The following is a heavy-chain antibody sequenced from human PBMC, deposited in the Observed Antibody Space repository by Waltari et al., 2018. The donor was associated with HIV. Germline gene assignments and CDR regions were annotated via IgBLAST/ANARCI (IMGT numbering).Heavy chain of an antibody. CDR1: GGSFISYH. V-gene: IGHV4-59*01. Sequence: VQLQESGPGLVKPSETLSLTCSVSGGSFISYHWTWIRQPPGKGLEWIGYIYYTGRTNCNPSLKSRVTISVDTSKNQFSLRLRSVTAADTAVYDCARGLFGVGSNWFDPWGQGILVTVSS. D-gene: IGHD3-3*01. CDR2: IYYTGRT. CDR3: ARGLFGVGSNWFDP. J-gene: IGHJ5*02.